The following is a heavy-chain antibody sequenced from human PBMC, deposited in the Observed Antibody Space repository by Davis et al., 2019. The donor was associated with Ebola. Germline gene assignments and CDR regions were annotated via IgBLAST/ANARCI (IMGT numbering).Heavy chain of an antibody. Sequence: PGGSLRLSCAASGFTFSSYGMHWVRQAPGKGLEWVAVISYDGSNKYYADSVKGRFTISRDNSKNTLYLQMNSLRAEDTAVYYCAKDLLHMGVLMVYAIPTGYGMDVWGQGTTVTVSS. D-gene: IGHD2-8*01. J-gene: IGHJ6*02. CDR2: ISYDGSNK. CDR3: AKDLLHMGVLMVYAIPTGYGMDV. CDR1: GFTFSSYG. V-gene: IGHV3-30*18.